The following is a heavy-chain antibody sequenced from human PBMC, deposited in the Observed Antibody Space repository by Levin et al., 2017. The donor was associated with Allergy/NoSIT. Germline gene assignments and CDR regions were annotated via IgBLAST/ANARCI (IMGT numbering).Heavy chain of an antibody. CDR2: IKQDGSEK. V-gene: IGHV3-7*01. D-gene: IGHD2-2*02. CDR3: AREKPVVPAAIYPYYYYGMDV. Sequence: GGSLRLSCAASGFTFSSYWMSWVRQAPGKGLEWVANIKQDGSEKYYVDSVKGRFTISRDNAKNSLYLQMNSLRAEDTAVYYCAREKPVVPAAIYPYYYYGMDVWGQGTTVTVSS. J-gene: IGHJ6*02. CDR1: GFTFSSYW.